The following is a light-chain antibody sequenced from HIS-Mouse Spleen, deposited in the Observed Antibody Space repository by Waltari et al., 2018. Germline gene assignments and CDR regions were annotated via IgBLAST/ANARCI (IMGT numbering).Light chain of an antibody. Sequence: QSVLTQPPSVSAAPGQKVTISCSGSSPNLGNNYVSWYQQPPGTAPKLLIYDNNKRPSGIPDRFSGSKSGTSATLGITGLQTGDEADYYCGTWDSSLSAGVFGGGTKLTVL. CDR1: SPNLGNNY. J-gene: IGLJ2*01. CDR2: DNN. CDR3: GTWDSSLSAGV. V-gene: IGLV1-51*01.